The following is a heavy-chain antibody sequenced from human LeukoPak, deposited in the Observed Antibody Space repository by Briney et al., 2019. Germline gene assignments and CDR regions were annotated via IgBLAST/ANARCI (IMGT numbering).Heavy chain of an antibody. Sequence: PPETLSLTCTVSGGSISSGDYYWSWIRQPPGKGLEWIGYIYYSGSTYYNPSLKSRVTISVDTSKNQFSLKLSSVTAADTAVYYCARTYCSSTSCYTFDYWGQGTLVTVSS. CDR3: ARTYCSSTSCYTFDY. D-gene: IGHD2-2*02. J-gene: IGHJ4*02. CDR1: GGSISSGDYY. V-gene: IGHV4-30-4*08. CDR2: IYYSGST.